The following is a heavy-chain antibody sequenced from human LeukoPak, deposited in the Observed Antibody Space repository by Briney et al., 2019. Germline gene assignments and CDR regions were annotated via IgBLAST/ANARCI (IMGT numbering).Heavy chain of an antibody. CDR3: ARMSSSWYSTSYDY. CDR2: INPNSGNT. D-gene: IGHD6-13*01. V-gene: IGHV1-8*02. Sequence: GASVKVSCKASGYTFTGYYMHWVRQAPGQGLEWMGRINPNSGNTGYAQKFQGRVTMTRNTSISTAYMELSSLRSEDTAVYYCARMSSSWYSTSYDYWGQGTLVTVSS. CDR1: GYTFTGYY. J-gene: IGHJ4*02.